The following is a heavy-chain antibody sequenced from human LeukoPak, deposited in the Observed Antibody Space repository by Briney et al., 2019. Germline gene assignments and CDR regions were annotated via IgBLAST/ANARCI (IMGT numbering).Heavy chain of an antibody. CDR3: ARDRGYSSSWFYYYYYMDV. CDR1: GYTFTDYY. V-gene: IGHV1-2*02. D-gene: IGHD6-13*01. CDR2: INPNSGGT. J-gene: IGHJ6*03. Sequence: GASVKVSCKASGYTFTDYYMHWVRQAPGQGLEWMGWINPNSGGTNYAQKFQGRVTMTRDTSISTAYMELSRLRSDDTAVYYCARDRGYSSSWFYYYYYMDVWGKGTTVTISS.